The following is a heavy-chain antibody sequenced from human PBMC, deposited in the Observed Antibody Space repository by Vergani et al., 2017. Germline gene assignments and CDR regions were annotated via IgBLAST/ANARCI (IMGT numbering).Heavy chain of an antibody. V-gene: IGHV1-69-2*01. CDR3: ATPQTGTTGGREG. Sequence: EVQLVQSGAEVKKPGATMKISCKVSGYTFTAHYMHWVKQAPGKGLEWMGLVDPEDGETIYAEKFKGRVTIAADTSTDTAHLELSSLRSEDTAVYYCATPQTGTTGGREGGRQGPTVIVSS. CDR2: VDPEDGET. D-gene: IGHD4-17*01. J-gene: IGHJ6*01. CDR1: GYTFTAHY.